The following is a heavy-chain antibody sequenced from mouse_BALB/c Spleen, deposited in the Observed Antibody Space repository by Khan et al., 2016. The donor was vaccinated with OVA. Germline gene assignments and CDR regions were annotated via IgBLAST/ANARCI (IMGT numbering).Heavy chain of an antibody. CDR2: ISYDGNN. J-gene: IGHJ2*01. CDR3: ASDEDYYDGDYFDY. V-gene: IGHV3-6*02. D-gene: IGHD1-1*01. Sequence: EVQLQESGPGLVKPSQSLSLTCSVTGYLITSGCDWNWIRQFPGNKLEWMGHISYDGNNNYNPSLKNRISITRDTSKNQFFLRLNSVTAEDPATYYYASDEDYYDGDYFDYWGQGTTLTVSS. CDR1: GYLITSGCD.